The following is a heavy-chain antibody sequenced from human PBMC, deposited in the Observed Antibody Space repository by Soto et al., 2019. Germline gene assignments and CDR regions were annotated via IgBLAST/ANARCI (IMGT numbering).Heavy chain of an antibody. D-gene: IGHD6-6*01. CDR3: ARTSRFDC. CDR1: GGSISSGYYY. J-gene: IGHJ4*02. CDR2: INYSGST. V-gene: IGHV4-39*07. Sequence: PSETLSLTCTVSGGSISSGYYYWSWIRQPPGKGLEWIGEINYSGSTNYNPSLKSRVTMSVDTSKNQFSLKLSSVTAADTAVYYCARTSRFDCWGQGTLVTVSS.